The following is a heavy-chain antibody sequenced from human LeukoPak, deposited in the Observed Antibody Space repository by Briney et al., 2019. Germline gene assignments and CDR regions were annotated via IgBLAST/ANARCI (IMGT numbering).Heavy chain of an antibody. CDR1: GGTFSSYA. D-gene: IGHD3-22*01. Sequence: SVKVSCKASGGTFSSYAISWVRQAPGQGLEWMGRIIPIFGTANYAQKFQGRVTITTDESTSTAYMELSSLRSEDTAVYYCANALGYYDSSGYYSYYFDYWGQGTLVTVSS. J-gene: IGHJ4*02. V-gene: IGHV1-69*05. CDR3: ANALGYYDSSGYYSYYFDY. CDR2: IIPIFGTA.